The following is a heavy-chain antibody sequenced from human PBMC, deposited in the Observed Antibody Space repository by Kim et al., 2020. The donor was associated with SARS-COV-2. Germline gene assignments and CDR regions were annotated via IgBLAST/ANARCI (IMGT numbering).Heavy chain of an antibody. CDR2: IYSGGST. CDR1: GFTVSSNS. J-gene: IGHJ6*01. V-gene: IGHV3-53*04. Sequence: GGSLRLSCAASGFTVSSNSMSWVRQAPGKGLEWVSAIYSGGSTYYADSVKGRFTTFIHNSTKKTYLQMINLIAADTAADYCARAGYDDPARYLGYYYYG. D-gene: IGHD5-12*01. CDR3: ARAGYDDPARYLGYYYYG.